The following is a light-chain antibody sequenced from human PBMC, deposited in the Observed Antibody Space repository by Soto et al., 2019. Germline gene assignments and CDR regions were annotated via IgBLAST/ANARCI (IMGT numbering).Light chain of an antibody. J-gene: IGLJ1*01. CDR2: EVS. CDR1: SSDVGAYNY. CDR3: TSYAGTYSFFYV. V-gene: IGLV2-8*01. Sequence: QSALTQPPSASGYPGQSVTISCTGTSSDVGAYNYVSWYQQLPGKAPKLIIYEVSKRPSGVPDRFSGSKSGNTASLTVSGLQAEDEADYYCTSYAGTYSFFYVFGTGTKVPS.